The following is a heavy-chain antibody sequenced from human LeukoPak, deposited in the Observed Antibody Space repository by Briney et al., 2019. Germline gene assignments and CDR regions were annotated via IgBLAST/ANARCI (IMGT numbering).Heavy chain of an antibody. CDR1: GFTFYSYE. CDR2: ISGSGTTI. J-gene: IGHJ4*02. V-gene: IGHV3-48*03. CDR3: VRAGYYGSGTYDY. Sequence: GGSLRLSCAASGFTFYSYEINWVRQATGKGLEYVSYISGSGTTIYYADSVNGRFTISRDNAKNSVYLEMNSLRVEDTAVYYCVRAGYYGSGTYDYWGQGALVTVSS. D-gene: IGHD3-10*01.